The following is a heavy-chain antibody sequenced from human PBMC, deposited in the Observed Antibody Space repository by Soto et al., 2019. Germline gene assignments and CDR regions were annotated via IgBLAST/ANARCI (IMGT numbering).Heavy chain of an antibody. Sequence: QVQLQESGPGLVKPSQTLSLTCTVSGGSISSGDYYWSWIRQPPGKGLEWIGYIYYSGGTYYNPSLNSRDTRSVDTAKNQSAPKLSSVTAADAAGYYCARGLWGQDYWGQGTPVTVSS. J-gene: IGHJ4*02. V-gene: IGHV4-30-4*01. CDR2: IYYSGGT. D-gene: IGHD1-26*01. CDR1: GGSISSGDYY. CDR3: ARGLWGQDY.